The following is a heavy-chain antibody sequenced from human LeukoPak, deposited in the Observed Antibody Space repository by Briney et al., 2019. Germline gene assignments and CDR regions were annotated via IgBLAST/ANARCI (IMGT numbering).Heavy chain of an antibody. V-gene: IGHV4-39*07. CDR3: ARVLSDSSGYNFEY. Sequence: SETLSLTCTVSGGSISSNSYYWGWIRQPPGKGLEWIGSIYYSGSTYYNPSLKSRVTISVDTSKNQFSLNLNSLTAADTAIYYCARVLSDSSGYNFEYWGQGTLVTVSS. CDR2: IYYSGST. D-gene: IGHD5-18*01. CDR1: GGSISSNSYY. J-gene: IGHJ4*02.